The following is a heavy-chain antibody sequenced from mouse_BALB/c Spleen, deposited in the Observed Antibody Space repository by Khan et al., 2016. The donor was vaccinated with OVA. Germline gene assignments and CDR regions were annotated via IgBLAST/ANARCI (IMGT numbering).Heavy chain of an antibody. J-gene: IGHJ3*01. V-gene: IGHV3-2*02. D-gene: IGHD2-4*01. CDR2: INYSGNT. CDR1: GYSITSEYA. CDR3: ARKDYYDYDPFPY. Sequence: EVKLLESGPGLVKPSQSLSLTCTVTGYSITSEYAWNWIRQFPGNKLEWMGYINYSGNTRYNPSLKSRISITRDTSKNQFFLQLNSVTTEDTATDYCARKDYYDYDPFPYWGQGTLVTVSA.